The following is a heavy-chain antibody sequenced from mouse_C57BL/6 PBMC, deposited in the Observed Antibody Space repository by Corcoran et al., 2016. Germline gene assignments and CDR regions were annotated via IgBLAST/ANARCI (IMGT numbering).Heavy chain of an antibody. CDR3: ERKNYGYAMDY. J-gene: IGHJ4*01. CDR1: GYTFTTYG. CDR2: INTYSGVP. Sequence: QIQLVQSGPELKKPGEPVKISCKASGYTFTTYGMSWVKQAPGKGLKWMGWINTYSGVPTYADDFKGLFAFSLETSASPAYLQINNRKNEYTATDFGERKNYGYAMDYGCQGTSVTVSS. V-gene: IGHV9-3*01. D-gene: IGHD1-1*01.